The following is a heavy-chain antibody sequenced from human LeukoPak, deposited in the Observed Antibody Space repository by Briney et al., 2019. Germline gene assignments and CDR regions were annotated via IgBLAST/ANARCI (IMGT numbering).Heavy chain of an antibody. V-gene: IGHV3-21*04. CDR2: ISSSSSYI. J-gene: IGHJ4*02. CDR3: AREVNYYYDSSGYY. D-gene: IGHD3-22*01. Sequence: GGSLRLSCAASGFTFSSYSMNWVRQAPRKGLEWVSSISSSSSYIYYADSVKGRFTISRDNAKNSLYLQMNSLRAEDTAVYYCAREVNYYYDSSGYYWGQGTLVTVSS. CDR1: GFTFSSYS.